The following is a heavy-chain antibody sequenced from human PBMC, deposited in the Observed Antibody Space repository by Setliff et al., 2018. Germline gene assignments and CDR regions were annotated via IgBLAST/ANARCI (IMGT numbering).Heavy chain of an antibody. D-gene: IGHD3-22*01. CDR3: ARAPWGDDYDSLYTWFDP. CDR2: VNPSGGKT. J-gene: IGHJ5*02. CDR1: GYPFTGYY. V-gene: IGHV1-46*01. Sequence: ASVKVSCKASGYPFTGYYMHWVRQAPGQGLEWMGIVNPSGGKTTLSQKFQGRVSMTADASTATVYMELHSLTSEDTAIYYCARAPWGDDYDSLYTWFDPWGQGSLVTVSS.